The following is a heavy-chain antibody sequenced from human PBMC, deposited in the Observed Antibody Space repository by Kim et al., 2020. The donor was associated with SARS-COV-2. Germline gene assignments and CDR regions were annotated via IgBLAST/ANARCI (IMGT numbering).Heavy chain of an antibody. D-gene: IGHD1-26*01. CDR1: GFTFSSYA. CDR2: ISYDGSNK. V-gene: IGHV3-30-3*01. Sequence: GGSLRLSCAASGFTFSSYAMHWVRQAPGKGLEWVAVISYDGSNKYYADSVKGRFTISRDNSENTLYLQMNSLRAEDTAVYYCARPYSGSYYGAFDIWGQG. J-gene: IGHJ3*02. CDR3: ARPYSGSYYGAFDI.